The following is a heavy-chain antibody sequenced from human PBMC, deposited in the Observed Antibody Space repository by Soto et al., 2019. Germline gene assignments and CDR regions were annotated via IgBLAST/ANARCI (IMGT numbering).Heavy chain of an antibody. CDR2: IKQDGSET. V-gene: IGHV3-7*01. Sequence: EVHLVESGGGLVRPGESLRLSCAASGFTFTNFRMSWLRQAPGKGLEWVSNIKQDGSETRYGDSVKGRSTISRENATNSLFLQMNSLRAEDTAIYYCARSYGTGVLAGYWGQGPLVTVST. D-gene: IGHD3-10*01. CDR3: ARSYGTGVLAGY. J-gene: IGHJ4*02. CDR1: GFTFTNFR.